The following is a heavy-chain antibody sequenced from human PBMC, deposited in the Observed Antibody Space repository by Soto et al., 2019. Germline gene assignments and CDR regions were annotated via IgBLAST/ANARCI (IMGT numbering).Heavy chain of an antibody. Sequence: QVQLVESGVRVVQPGKSLRLSCAASGFTFSTYGMHWVRQAPGKGLEWVAVIWYDGSNKYHGDSLKGRFTISRDNSKNTLYLQINNLSAEDTAVYYCGRDGALGDTAVVDSWGQGTLVTVSS. CDR1: GFTFSTYG. J-gene: IGHJ4*02. V-gene: IGHV3-33*01. CDR2: IWYDGSNK. CDR3: GRDGALGDTAVVDS. D-gene: IGHD5-18*01.